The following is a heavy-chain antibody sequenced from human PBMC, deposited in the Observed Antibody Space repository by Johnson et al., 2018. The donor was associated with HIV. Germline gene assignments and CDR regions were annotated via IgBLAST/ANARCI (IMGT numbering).Heavy chain of an antibody. J-gene: IGHJ3*01. CDR3: AREGVSGSYYDAFDL. D-gene: IGHD1-26*01. CDR1: GFTFSTYA. Sequence: QMLLVESGGGVVQPGRSLRLSCAASGFTFSTYAMHWVRQAPGKGLEWVAVISSDESNKYYADSVQGRFTISRDNSKNTLFLQMDSLRADDTAVYYCAREGVSGSYYDAFDLWGQGTMVTVSS. CDR2: ISSDESNK. V-gene: IGHV3-30*04.